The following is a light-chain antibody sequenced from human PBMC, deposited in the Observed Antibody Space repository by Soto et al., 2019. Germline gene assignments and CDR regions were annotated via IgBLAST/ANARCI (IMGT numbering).Light chain of an antibody. CDR3: QQYDSYSGT. J-gene: IGKJ1*01. CDR2: KAS. V-gene: IGKV1-5*03. Sequence: DIQMTQSPSTLSTSVGDRVSINCRASQSISAWLAWYQQKPGKAPKLLIYKASTLKSGVPSRFSGSGSGTEFTLTISSLQPDDFATYYCQQYDSYSGTFGQGTKVDIK. CDR1: QSISAW.